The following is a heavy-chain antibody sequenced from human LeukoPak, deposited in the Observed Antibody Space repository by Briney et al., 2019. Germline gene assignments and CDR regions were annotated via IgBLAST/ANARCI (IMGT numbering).Heavy chain of an antibody. D-gene: IGHD6-19*01. J-gene: IGHJ4*02. CDR1: GFTFITYA. Sequence: VGALRVSCAASGFTFITYAFHGVRQAPGKGLEYVSAISNNGEDTYYADSVKGRFTISRDNSKNTLYLQMGSLRAEDMAVYYCVRGGGVVAGTYDYWGQGTLVTVSS. CDR2: ISNNGEDT. V-gene: IGHV3-64*02. CDR3: VRGGGVVAGTYDY.